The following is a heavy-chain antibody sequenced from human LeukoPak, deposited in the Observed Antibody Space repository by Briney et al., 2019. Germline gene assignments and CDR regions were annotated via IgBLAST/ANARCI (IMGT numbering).Heavy chain of an antibody. CDR1: GFTVSSNF. Sequence: GGSLRLSCAASGFTVSSNFMSWVRQAPGKGLEWVSAISGSGGSTYYADSVKGRFTISRDNSKNTLYLQMNSLRAEDTAVYYCAKDRYCSGGSCYSGVYFDYWGQGTLVTVSS. D-gene: IGHD2-15*01. J-gene: IGHJ4*02. CDR2: ISGSGGST. V-gene: IGHV3-23*01. CDR3: AKDRYCSGGSCYSGVYFDY.